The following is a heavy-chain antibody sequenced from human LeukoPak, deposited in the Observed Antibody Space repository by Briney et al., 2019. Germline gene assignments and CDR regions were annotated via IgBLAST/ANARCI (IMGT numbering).Heavy chain of an antibody. CDR1: GFTFSSYG. Sequence: GGTLRLSCAASGFTFSSYGMSWVRQAPGKGLEWVSYISSSGRTPYYADSVKGRFTISRDNAKNSLYLQMNSLRAEDTAVYYCARRSGYYHYFDYWGQGTLVTVSS. J-gene: IGHJ4*02. CDR2: ISSSGRTP. D-gene: IGHD3-3*01. CDR3: ARRSGYYHYFDY. V-gene: IGHV3-48*04.